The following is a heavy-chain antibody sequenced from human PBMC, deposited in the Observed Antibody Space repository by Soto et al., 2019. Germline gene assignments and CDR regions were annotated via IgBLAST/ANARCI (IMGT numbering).Heavy chain of an antibody. J-gene: IGHJ3*02. CDR2: IYYSGST. Sequence: QVQLQESGPGLVKPSQTLSLTCTVSGGSISSGGYYWSWIRQHPGKGLEWIGYIYYSGSTYYNPSLKGRVTISVETSKNQFSLKLSSVTAADTAVYYCATQVVVITPDAFDIWGQGTMVTVSS. CDR1: GGSISSGGYY. V-gene: IGHV4-31*03. CDR3: ATQVVVITPDAFDI. D-gene: IGHD3-22*01.